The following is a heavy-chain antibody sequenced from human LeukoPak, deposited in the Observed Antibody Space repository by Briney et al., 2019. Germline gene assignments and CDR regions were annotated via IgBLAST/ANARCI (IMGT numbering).Heavy chain of an antibody. Sequence: SETLSLTCIVSGVSISSSNYYWGWIRQPPGKGLEWIGSIYYSGSTYYNPSLKSRVTISVDTSKNQFSLKLSSVTAADTAVYYCARDPSLGITIFGVGQGFDPWGQGTLVTVSS. CDR2: IYYSGST. V-gene: IGHV4-39*07. D-gene: IGHD3-3*01. CDR3: ARDPSLGITIFGVGQGFDP. CDR1: GVSISSSNYY. J-gene: IGHJ5*02.